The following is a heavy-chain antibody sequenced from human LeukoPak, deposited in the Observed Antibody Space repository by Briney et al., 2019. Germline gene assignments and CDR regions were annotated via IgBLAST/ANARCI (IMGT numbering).Heavy chain of an antibody. V-gene: IGHV3-21*01. CDR3: ARNIPVTRWGY. Sequence: GGSLRLSCAASGFTFSSYSMDWVRQAPGKGLEWVSSISSSSSYIYYADSVKGRFTISRDNAKNSLYLQMNSLRAEDTAVYYCARNIPVTRWGYWGQGTLVTVSS. CDR1: GFTFSSYS. J-gene: IGHJ4*02. CDR2: ISSSSSYI. D-gene: IGHD2-21*01.